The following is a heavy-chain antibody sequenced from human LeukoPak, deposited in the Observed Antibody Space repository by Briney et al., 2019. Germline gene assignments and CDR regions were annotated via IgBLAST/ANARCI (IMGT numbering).Heavy chain of an antibody. CDR2: IYHSGST. Sequence: PSETLSLTCTVSGGSISSYYWSWIRQPPGKGLEWIGSIYHSGSTYYNPSLKSRVTISVDTSKNQFSLKLSSVTAADTAVYYCARQRFLEWLLSSREHNWFDPWGQGTLVTVSS. J-gene: IGHJ5*02. CDR3: ARQRFLEWLLSSREHNWFDP. V-gene: IGHV4-59*08. D-gene: IGHD3-3*01. CDR1: GGSISSYY.